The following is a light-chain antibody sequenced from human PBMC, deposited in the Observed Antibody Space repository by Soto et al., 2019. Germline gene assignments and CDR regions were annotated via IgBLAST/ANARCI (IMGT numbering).Light chain of an antibody. J-gene: IGKJ5*01. V-gene: IGKV1-12*01. CDR3: QQANSFPIT. CDR1: QDISTW. CDR2: AAS. Sequence: DIQMTQSPSSVSASVGDRVTITCRASQDISTWLAWYQQKPGKAPKFVIFAASTLQSGVTSRFSGSGSGTDLTHTISRLQPEDFSTYYCQQANSFPITFGRGTRLEIK.